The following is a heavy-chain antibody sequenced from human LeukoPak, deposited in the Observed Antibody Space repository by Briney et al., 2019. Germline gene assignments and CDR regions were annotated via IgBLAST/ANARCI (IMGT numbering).Heavy chain of an antibody. CDR3: ATDFYDTT. CDR1: GFTFSNAW. Sequence: PGGSLRLSCATSGFTFSNAWMNWVRQAPGKGLEWVGRIRSNSDGGTIDYAAPVKGRFALSRDDSKNTLYLQVNSLQTEDTAVYYCATDFYDTTWGQGTLVTVSS. CDR2: IRSNSDGGTI. J-gene: IGHJ5*02. V-gene: IGHV3-15*07. D-gene: IGHD3-22*01.